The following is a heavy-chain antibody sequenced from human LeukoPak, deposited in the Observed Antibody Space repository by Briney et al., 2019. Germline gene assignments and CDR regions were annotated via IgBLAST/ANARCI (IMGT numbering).Heavy chain of an antibody. CDR3: ARFSSSWIFDY. V-gene: IGHV4-30-4*01. Sequence: KPSGTLSLTCTVSGGSISSSSYYWSWIRQPPGKGLGWIGYIYYSGSTYYNPSLKSRVTISVDTSKNQFSLKLSSVTAADTAVYYCARFSSSWIFDYWGQGTLVTVSS. J-gene: IGHJ4*02. D-gene: IGHD6-13*01. CDR1: GGSISSSSYY. CDR2: IYYSGST.